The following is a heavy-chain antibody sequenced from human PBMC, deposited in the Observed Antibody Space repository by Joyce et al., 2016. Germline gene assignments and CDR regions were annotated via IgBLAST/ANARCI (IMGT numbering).Heavy chain of an antibody. D-gene: IGHD2-15*01. CDR3: TTVDSTRSRGSNHWPGHAFDI. Sequence: EVQVVESGGGLVKPGVSLRLSCAASGFTFSNAWMSWVRHATGKGVEWVGRIKSKGDGGTTYYAAPVKDRFVILRDDSKSTVYLEMTSLKTEDTAVYYCTTVDSTRSRGSNHWPGHAFDIWGQGTMVTVSS. CDR1: GFTFSNAW. V-gene: IGHV3-15*01. J-gene: IGHJ3*02. CDR2: IKSKGDGGTT.